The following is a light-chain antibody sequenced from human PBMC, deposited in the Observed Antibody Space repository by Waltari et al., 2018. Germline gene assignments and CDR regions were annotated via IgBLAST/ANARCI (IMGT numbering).Light chain of an antibody. CDR3: MQILQPART. CDR2: FGS. CDR1: QSLLDSNGYNY. Sequence: ILMTQSPLSLPATPGEPAPISCRSSQSLLDSNGYNYLDWYLQKPGQSPQVLIYFGSNRASGVPDRFSGSGSGTDFTLNISRVEAEDVGVYYCMQILQPARTFGQGTRLEIK. V-gene: IGKV2-28*01. J-gene: IGKJ2*01.